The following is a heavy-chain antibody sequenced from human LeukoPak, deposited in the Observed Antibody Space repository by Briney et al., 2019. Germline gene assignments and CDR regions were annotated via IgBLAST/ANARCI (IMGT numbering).Heavy chain of an antibody. Sequence: PGGSLRLSCAASGFTFSTYWVTWVRQAPGEGLEWVANIKPDGSEQYYVDSVKGRFTISRDNAKNSLYLQMNSLTAEDTAVYYCAKDLTRTVTPPRAFDYWGQGTLVTVSS. CDR1: GFTFSTYW. D-gene: IGHD4-11*01. V-gene: IGHV3-7*01. CDR3: AKDLTRTVTPPRAFDY. CDR2: IKPDGSEQ. J-gene: IGHJ4*02.